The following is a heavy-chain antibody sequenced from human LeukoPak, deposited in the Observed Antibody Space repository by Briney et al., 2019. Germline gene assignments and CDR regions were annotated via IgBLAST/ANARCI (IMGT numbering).Heavy chain of an antibody. V-gene: IGHV3-30*03. CDR1: GFTFSSSA. CDR3: ARGTDTKPFWSGYWVDV. D-gene: IGHD3-3*01. Sequence: GGSLRLSCAASGFTFSSSAMHWVRQAPGKGLEWVAVISFDESNKYYADSVKGRFTISRDNSKNTLYLQMNSLRAEDTAVYYCARGTDTKPFWSGYWVDVWGQGTTVTVSS. J-gene: IGHJ6*02. CDR2: ISFDESNK.